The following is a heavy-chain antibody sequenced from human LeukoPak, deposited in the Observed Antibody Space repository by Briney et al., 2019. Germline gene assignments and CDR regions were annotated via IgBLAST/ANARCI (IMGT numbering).Heavy chain of an antibody. J-gene: IGHJ4*02. V-gene: IGHV4-39*01. CDR2: IYYSGST. Sequence: PGGSLRLSCAASGFTFSSYAMHWVRQPPGKGLEWIGSIYYSGSTYYNPSLKSRVTISVGTSKNQFSLKLSSVTAADTAVYYCARHRSGGPFAVRVGFDYWGQGTLVTVSS. CDR1: GFTFSSYAMH. D-gene: IGHD2-15*01. CDR3: ARHRSGGPFAVRVGFDY.